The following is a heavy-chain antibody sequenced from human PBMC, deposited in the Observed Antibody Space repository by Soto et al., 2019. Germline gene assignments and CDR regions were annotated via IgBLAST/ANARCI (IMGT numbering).Heavy chain of an antibody. D-gene: IGHD6-19*01. Sequence: SETLSLTCTVSGGSISSSSYYWGWIRQPPGKGLEWIGSIYYSGSTYYNPSLKSRVTISVDTSKNQFSLKLSSVTAADTAVYYCATTTEYSSGWYYWGQGTLVTVSS. CDR2: IYYSGST. J-gene: IGHJ4*02. CDR3: ATTTEYSSGWYY. CDR1: GGSISSSSYY. V-gene: IGHV4-39*01.